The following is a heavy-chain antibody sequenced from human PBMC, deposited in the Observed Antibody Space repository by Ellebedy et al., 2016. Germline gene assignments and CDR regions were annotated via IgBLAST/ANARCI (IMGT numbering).Heavy chain of an antibody. V-gene: IGHV3-23*01. CDR2: ISGSGDTT. D-gene: IGHD3-3*01. CDR3: AKIPGITTFGVVNMDV. Sequence: GGSLRLSXAASGFTLSSFAMNWVRQAPGKGLEWVSIISGSGDTTNYADSVKGRFTISRDNSQNTLYLQMNSLRAEDTAVYYCAKIPGITTFGVVNMDVWGTGTTVIVSS. CDR1: GFTLSSFA. J-gene: IGHJ6*04.